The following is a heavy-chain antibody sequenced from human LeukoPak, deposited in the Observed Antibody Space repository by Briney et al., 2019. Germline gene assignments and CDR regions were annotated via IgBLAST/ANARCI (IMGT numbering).Heavy chain of an antibody. CDR1: GGTFSSYA. V-gene: IGHV1-69*13. D-gene: IGHD2-2*03. Sequence: ASVKVSCKASGGTFSSYAISWVRQAPGQGLEWMGGIIPIFGTANYAQKFQGRVTITADESTSTAYMELSSLRSEDTAVYYCASLTGYCSSTSCYGGHYYYYYYMDVWGKGTTVTVSS. CDR2: IIPIFGTA. J-gene: IGHJ6*03. CDR3: ASLTGYCSSTSCYGGHYYYYYYMDV.